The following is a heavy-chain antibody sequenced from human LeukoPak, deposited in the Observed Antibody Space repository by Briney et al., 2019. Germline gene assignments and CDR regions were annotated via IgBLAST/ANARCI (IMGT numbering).Heavy chain of an antibody. CDR3: ARDLYDTMVRGVVTGA. CDR1: GFTFSSYS. J-gene: IGHJ5*02. Sequence: GSLRLSCAASGFTFSSYSMNWVRQAPGKGLEWVSYISSSSNTIYYADSVKGRFTISRDNAKNSLYLQMNSLRDEDTAVYYCARDLYDTMVRGVVTGAWGQGTLVTVSS. V-gene: IGHV3-48*02. D-gene: IGHD3-10*01. CDR2: ISSSSNTI.